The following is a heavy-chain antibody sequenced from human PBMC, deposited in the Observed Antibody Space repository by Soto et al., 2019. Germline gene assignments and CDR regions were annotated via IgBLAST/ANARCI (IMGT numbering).Heavy chain of an antibody. CDR3: ARRGSGWFFDY. CDR1: GGSISNGGYS. CDR2: MYHSGST. V-gene: IGHV4-30-2*03. J-gene: IGHJ4*02. D-gene: IGHD6-19*01. Sequence: PSETLSLTCAVSGGSISNGGYSWSWIRQPPGKGLEWIGYMYHSGSTYYNPSLKSRVTISLDTSNNQFSLTLNSVTASDTAVYYCARRGSGWFFDYWGQGTLVTVSS.